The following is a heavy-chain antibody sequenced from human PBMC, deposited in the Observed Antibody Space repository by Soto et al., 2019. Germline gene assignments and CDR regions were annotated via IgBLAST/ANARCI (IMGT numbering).Heavy chain of an antibody. D-gene: IGHD1-7*01. CDR1: GGSFTSNNW. V-gene: IGHV4-4*02. CDR2: IYRTGST. J-gene: IGHJ4*02. Sequence: ASETLSLTWAVAGGSFTSNNWWTWVRQPPGQGLEWIGEIYRTGSTNYNPSLKSRVTISLDKSENQFSLKVTSLTAADTAVYYCASRDPGTSVDYWGQGTLVTVSS. CDR3: ASRDPGTSVDY.